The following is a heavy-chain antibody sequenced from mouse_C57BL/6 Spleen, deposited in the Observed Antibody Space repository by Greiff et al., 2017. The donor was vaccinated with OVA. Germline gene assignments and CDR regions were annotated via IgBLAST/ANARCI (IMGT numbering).Heavy chain of an antibody. D-gene: IGHD3-2*02. CDR3: ARTAQAGFDY. V-gene: IGHV1-64*01. CDR1: GYTFTSYW. CDR2: IHPHSGST. J-gene: IGHJ2*01. Sequence: QVQLQQPGAELVKPGASVKLSCKASGYTFTSYWMHWVKQRPGQGLEWIGMIHPHSGSTNYNEKFKSKATLTVDKSSSTAYMQLSSLTSEDSAVYYCARTAQAGFDYWGQGTTLTVSS.